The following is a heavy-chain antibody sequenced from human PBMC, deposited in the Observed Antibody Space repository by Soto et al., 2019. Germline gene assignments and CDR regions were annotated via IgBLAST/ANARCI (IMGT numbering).Heavy chain of an antibody. J-gene: IGHJ4*02. Sequence: SETLSLTCTVSGGSISSSSYYWGWIRQPPGKGLEWIGSIYYSGSTYYNPSLKSRVTISVDTSKNQFSLKLSSVTAADTAVYYCAGEVDTAMVIEMATINFDYWGQGTLVTVSS. CDR2: IYYSGST. CDR1: GGSISSSSYY. D-gene: IGHD5-18*01. CDR3: AGEVDTAMVIEMATINFDY. V-gene: IGHV4-39*02.